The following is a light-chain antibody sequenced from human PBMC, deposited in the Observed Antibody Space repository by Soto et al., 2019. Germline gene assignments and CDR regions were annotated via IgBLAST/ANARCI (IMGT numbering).Light chain of an antibody. V-gene: IGLV4-60*02. CDR3: ETWDSNTHRV. J-gene: IGLJ3*02. CDR2: VELSGRY. CDR1: SGHSTYT. Sequence: QPVLTQSSSASASLGSSVKLTCSLSSGHSTYTIAWHQQQPGKAPRYLMKVELSGRYNKGSGLPDRFSASSSGADRYLTISNLQFEDEADYYCETWDSNTHRVFGGGTKVTVL.